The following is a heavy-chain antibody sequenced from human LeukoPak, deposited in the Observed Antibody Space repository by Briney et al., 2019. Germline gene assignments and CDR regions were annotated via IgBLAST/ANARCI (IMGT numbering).Heavy chain of an antibody. CDR3: ARYYADYDHWYFDL. CDR1: GFTFSNYA. CDR2: IGSNSGFI. Sequence: GRSLRLSCAASGFTFSNYAMHWVRQAPGKGLEWVSSIGSNSGFIYYTDSIKGRFSISRDNAKNSLYLQMNSLRAADTAVYYCARYYADYDHWYFDLWGRGTLVTVSS. J-gene: IGHJ2*01. V-gene: IGHV3-21*01. D-gene: IGHD3-3*01.